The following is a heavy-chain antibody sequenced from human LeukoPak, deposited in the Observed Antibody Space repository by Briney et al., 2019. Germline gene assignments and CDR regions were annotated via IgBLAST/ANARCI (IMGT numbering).Heavy chain of an antibody. Sequence: ASVKVSCKAFGFTFTSNYMHWVRQAPGQGPEWMGVISPSGGSTTYAQKFQGRVTLTRDMSTGTDYLELSSLRSEDTAVYYCARDNSVRDEAWWFNPWGQGTLVTVSS. CDR2: ISPSGGST. D-gene: IGHD5-24*01. CDR3: ARDNSVRDEAWWFNP. V-gene: IGHV1-46*01. J-gene: IGHJ5*02. CDR1: GFTFTSNY.